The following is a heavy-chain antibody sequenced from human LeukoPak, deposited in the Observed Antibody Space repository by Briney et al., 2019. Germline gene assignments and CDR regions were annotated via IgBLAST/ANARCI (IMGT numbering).Heavy chain of an antibody. Sequence: GGSLRLSCAASGFTFDDYGMSWVRQAPGKGLEWVSGINWNGGSTGYADSVKGRFTISRDNAKNSLYLQMNSLRAEDTAVYYCATDQERTTVTSLDYWGQGTLVTVSS. CDR2: INWNGGST. CDR1: GFTFDDYG. CDR3: ATDQERTTVTSLDY. V-gene: IGHV3-20*04. J-gene: IGHJ4*02. D-gene: IGHD4-11*01.